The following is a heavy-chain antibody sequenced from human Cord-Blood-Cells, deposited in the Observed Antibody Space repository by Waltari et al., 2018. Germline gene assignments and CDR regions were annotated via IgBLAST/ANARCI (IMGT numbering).Heavy chain of an antibody. Sequence: QVQLQQWGAGLLKPSETLSLTCAVYGGSFSGYYWSWIRQPPGKGLEWIGEIKPSGSTNYNPSLKSRVTISVDTSKNQFSLKLSSVTAADTAVYYCARGPRYSSSWYYWGQGTLVTVSS. V-gene: IGHV4-34*01. D-gene: IGHD6-13*01. CDR2: IKPSGST. CDR1: GGSFSGYY. J-gene: IGHJ4*02. CDR3: ARGPRYSSSWYY.